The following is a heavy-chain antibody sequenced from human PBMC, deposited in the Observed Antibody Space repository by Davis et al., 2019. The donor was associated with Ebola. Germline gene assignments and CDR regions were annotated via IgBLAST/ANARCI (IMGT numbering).Heavy chain of an antibody. Sequence: SETLSLTCTVSGGSISDYYWSWIRQSPGKGLEWIGYGSYSGTTNYNPSLRSRVTISVDTSKNQFSLRLASVTAADSAVYYCARTTYYLDTIGHDSWGQGTLVTVS. J-gene: IGHJ4*02. D-gene: IGHD3-22*01. V-gene: IGHV4-59*01. CDR2: GSYSGTT. CDR3: ARTTYYLDTIGHDS. CDR1: GGSISDYY.